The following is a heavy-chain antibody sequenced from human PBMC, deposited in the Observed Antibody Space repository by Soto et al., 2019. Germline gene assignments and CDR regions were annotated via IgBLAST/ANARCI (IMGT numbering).Heavy chain of an antibody. J-gene: IGHJ4*02. CDR2: IYYSGST. V-gene: IGHV4-61*01. CDR3: ARVDYDSSGWVFDY. D-gene: IGHD3-22*01. CDR1: GGSVSSGSYY. Sequence: ASETLSLTCTVSGGSVSSGSYYWSWIRQPPGKGLEWIGYIYYSGSTNYNPSLKSRVTISVDTSKNQFSLKLSSVTAADTAVYYCARVDYDSSGWVFDYWGQGTLVTVSS.